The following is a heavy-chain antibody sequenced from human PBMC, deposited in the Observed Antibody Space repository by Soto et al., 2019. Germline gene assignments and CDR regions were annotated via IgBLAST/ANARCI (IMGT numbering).Heavy chain of an antibody. CDR3: ARGTANDIDIDY. Sequence: ASVKVSCKASGYTFTSYDINWVRQATGQGLEWMGWMNPNSGNIGYAQKFQGRVTMTRNTSISTAYMELSSLRSEDTAVYYCARGTANDIDIDYWGQGTLVTVSS. V-gene: IGHV1-8*01. J-gene: IGHJ4*02. CDR1: GYTFTSYD. CDR2: MNPNSGNI. D-gene: IGHD3-9*01.